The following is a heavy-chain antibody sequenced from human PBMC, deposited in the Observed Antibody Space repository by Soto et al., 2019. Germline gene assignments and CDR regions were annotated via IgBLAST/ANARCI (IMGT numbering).Heavy chain of an antibody. J-gene: IGHJ4*02. CDR2: IYYSELT. CDR1: GDSVSSFGSY. D-gene: IGHD4-17*01. Sequence: PSETLSLTCIGSGDSVSSFGSYWTWIRQRPGKGLEWIGYIYYSELTDYNPSLKSRVAISLDTSRNQFSLQLTSVTVADTAVYYCAKAGDYDHHSFARWGQGTLVTVSS. CDR3: AKAGDYDHHSFAR. V-gene: IGHV4-31*03.